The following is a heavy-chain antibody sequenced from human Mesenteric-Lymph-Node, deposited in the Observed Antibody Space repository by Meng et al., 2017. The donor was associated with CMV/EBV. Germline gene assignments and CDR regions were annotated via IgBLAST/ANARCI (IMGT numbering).Heavy chain of an antibody. CDR3: ARPGHYRFFDL. V-gene: IGHV4-34*01. D-gene: IGHD3-10*01. CDR1: GGSFSGYY. Sequence: LPCSVYGGSFSGYYCSWIRQPPGKGLEWIGEINHSGSTHYNPSLKSRVTISIDTSEYQFSLKLSSVTAADTAVYYCARPGHYRFFDLWGRGTLVTVSS. CDR2: INHSGST. J-gene: IGHJ2*01.